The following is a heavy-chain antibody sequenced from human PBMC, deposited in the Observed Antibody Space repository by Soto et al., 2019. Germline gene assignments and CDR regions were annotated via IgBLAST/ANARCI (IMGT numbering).Heavy chain of an antibody. Sequence: GASVKVSCKTSGYTLTSYDINWVRQATGQGLEWMGWMNPNSGNTGYAQKFQGRVTMTRNTSISTAYMELSSLRSEDTAVYYCARGTYYYDSSGYKVGGYWGQGTLVTVSS. D-gene: IGHD3-22*01. V-gene: IGHV1-8*01. CDR1: GYTLTSYD. CDR3: ARGTYYYDSSGYKVGGY. J-gene: IGHJ4*02. CDR2: MNPNSGNT.